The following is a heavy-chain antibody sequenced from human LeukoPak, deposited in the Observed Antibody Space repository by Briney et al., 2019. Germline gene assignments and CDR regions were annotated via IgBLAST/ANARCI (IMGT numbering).Heavy chain of an antibody. CDR3: ARFCTSTSCYGGGIADY. V-gene: IGHV3-66*01. D-gene: IGHD2-2*01. Sequence: AGWSLRLSCAASGFTVRSNYMSWVRQAPGKGLEWVAVIYSGDSTFYADSVKGRFTISRDNSKNTLYLQMNSLRAEDTAVYYCARFCTSTSCYGGGIADYWGQGTLVTVSS. J-gene: IGHJ4*02. CDR1: GFTVRSNY. CDR2: IYSGDST.